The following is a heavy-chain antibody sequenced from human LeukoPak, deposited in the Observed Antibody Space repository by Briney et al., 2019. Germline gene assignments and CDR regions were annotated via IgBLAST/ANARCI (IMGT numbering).Heavy chain of an antibody. CDR3: ARGVSYYDSSGYYNEYFQH. CDR2: IYYSGST. J-gene: IGHJ1*01. CDR1: GGSMNSYY. D-gene: IGHD3-22*01. Sequence: SETLSLTCSVSGGSMNSYYWSWIRQSPGKGLEWIGYIYYSGSTNYNPSLKSRVTISVDTSKNQFSLKLSSVTAADTAVYYCARGVSYYDSSGYYNEYFQHWGQGTLVTVSS. V-gene: IGHV4-59*08.